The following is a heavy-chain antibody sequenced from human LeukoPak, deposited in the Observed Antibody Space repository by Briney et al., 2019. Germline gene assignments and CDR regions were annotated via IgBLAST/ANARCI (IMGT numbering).Heavy chain of an antibody. CDR2: IYHSGRT. D-gene: IGHD2-2*01. Sequence: SETLSLTCAVSGYSISSGYSWGWIRQPPGKGLDWIGSIYHSGRTYYNPSLKSRVTISVDTSKNHFSLKLSSVPAADTAVYYCASIRLGYCSSTSCYRWGYYFDYWGQGTLVTVSS. V-gene: IGHV4-38-2*01. J-gene: IGHJ4*02. CDR3: ASIRLGYCSSTSCYRWGYYFDY. CDR1: GYSISSGYS.